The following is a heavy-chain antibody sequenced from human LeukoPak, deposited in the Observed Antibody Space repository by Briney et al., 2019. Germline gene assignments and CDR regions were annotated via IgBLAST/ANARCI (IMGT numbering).Heavy chain of an antibody. V-gene: IGHV4-38-2*01. D-gene: IGHD5-12*01. CDR2: IYHSGST. CDR1: GYSISSGYC. Sequence: PSETLSLTCAVSGYSISSGYCWGWIRQPPGKGLEWIGSIYHSGSTYYNPSLKSRVTISVDTSKSQFSLKLSSVTAADTALYYCARVATTTNPPQRPFDYWGQGTLVTVSS. CDR3: ARVATTTNPPQRPFDY. J-gene: IGHJ4*02.